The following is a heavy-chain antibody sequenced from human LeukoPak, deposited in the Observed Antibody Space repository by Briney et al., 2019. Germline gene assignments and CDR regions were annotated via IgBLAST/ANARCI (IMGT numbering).Heavy chain of an antibody. CDR3: AIDSGDHRVVY. Sequence: PSETLSLTCSVSGGSVRTFYWSWIRQAPGKGLEWIGYISYSGSTNYNPSLESRVTLSIDTSKNQYSLRLSSVTAADTAVYYCAIDSGDHRVVYWGQGTLVTVSS. J-gene: IGHJ4*02. CDR2: ISYSGST. V-gene: IGHV4-59*08. CDR1: GGSVRTFY. D-gene: IGHD1-26*01.